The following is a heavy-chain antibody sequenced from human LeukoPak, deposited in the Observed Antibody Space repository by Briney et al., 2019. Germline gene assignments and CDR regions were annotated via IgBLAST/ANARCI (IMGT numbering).Heavy chain of an antibody. V-gene: IGHV3-23*01. Sequence: PGGSLRLSCAASGFTFSSYGMSWVRQAPGKGLEWVSAISGSGGSTYYADSVKGRFTISRDNSKNTLYLQMNSLRAEDTAVYYCAKPIHYDILTGYFLRPFDIWGQGTMVTVSS. J-gene: IGHJ3*02. CDR2: ISGSGGST. CDR1: GFTFSSYG. CDR3: AKPIHYDILTGYFLRPFDI. D-gene: IGHD3-9*01.